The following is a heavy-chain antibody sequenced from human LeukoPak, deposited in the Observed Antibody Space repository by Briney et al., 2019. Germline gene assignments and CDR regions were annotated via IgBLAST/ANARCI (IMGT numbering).Heavy chain of an antibody. D-gene: IGHD5-18*01. CDR1: GGSINNYY. Sequence: SETLSLTCTVSGGSINNYYWSWIRQPPGKGQEWIGYIYYSGGDMNYNPSLKSRLTISVDTSKNQISLMLTSMTAADTAVYYCVRQPAATAAFDIWAQGTMVTVSS. CDR3: VRQPAATAAFDI. CDR2: IYYSGGDM. V-gene: IGHV4-59*08. J-gene: IGHJ3*02.